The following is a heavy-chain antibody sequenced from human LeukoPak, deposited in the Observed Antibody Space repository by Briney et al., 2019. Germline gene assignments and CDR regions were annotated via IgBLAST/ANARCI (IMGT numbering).Heavy chain of an antibody. CDR2: ITSDGSST. CDR1: GFTFSRYW. V-gene: IGHV3-74*01. Sequence: GGSLRLSCAASGFTFSRYWMHWVRQVPGKGLVCVSRITSDGSSTSYADSVRGRFTVSRDNAKNTVYLQMNSLRAEDTAVYYCARDLTGAVFDFWGQGTLVTVSS. CDR3: ARDLTGAVFDF. J-gene: IGHJ4*02. D-gene: IGHD1-26*01.